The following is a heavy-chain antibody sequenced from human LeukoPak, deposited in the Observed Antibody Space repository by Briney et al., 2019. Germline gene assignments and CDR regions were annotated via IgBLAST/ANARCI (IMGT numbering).Heavy chain of an antibody. V-gene: IGHV4-61*08. Sequence: SETLSLTCTVSGGSISSGGQYWSWIRQPPGKGLEWIGYISYSGSTNYNPSLKSRLTISVDTSKNQFSLKLSSVTAADTAMYYCARARGGPAPWYYYMDVWGKGTTVTVSS. D-gene: IGHD2-15*01. J-gene: IGHJ6*03. CDR2: ISYSGST. CDR1: GGSISSGGQY. CDR3: ARARGGPAPWYYYMDV.